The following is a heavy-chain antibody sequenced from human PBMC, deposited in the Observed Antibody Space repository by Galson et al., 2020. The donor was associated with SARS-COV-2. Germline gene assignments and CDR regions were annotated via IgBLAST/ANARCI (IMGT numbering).Heavy chain of an antibody. J-gene: IGHJ4*02. CDR2: ISWRSGSI. CDR3: AKDTDSSGFYLGFFDC. CDR1: GFSFDDYA. Sequence: GGSLRLSCVASGFSFDDYAMHWVRQAPGKGLEWVAGISWRSGSIIYADSVKGRFTISRDNAKNSLYLHMNSLSTEDTAFYYCAKDTDSSGFYLGFFDCWGQGVLVTVSS. V-gene: IGHV3-9*01. D-gene: IGHD3-22*01.